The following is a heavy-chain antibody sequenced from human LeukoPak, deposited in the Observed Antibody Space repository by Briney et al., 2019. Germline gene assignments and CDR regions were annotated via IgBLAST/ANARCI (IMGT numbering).Heavy chain of an antibody. J-gene: IGHJ6*03. CDR1: GFTFNSYS. Sequence: GGSLRLSCAASGFTFNSYSMNWVRQAPGKGLEWISDISSSSSTKYYADSVKGRITISRDNAKNSLYLQMNSLRADDTAVYYCARFAAGGSYYYYMDVWGKGTTVTVSS. CDR3: ARFAAGGSYYYYMDV. V-gene: IGHV3-48*01. CDR2: ISSSSSTK. D-gene: IGHD6-25*01.